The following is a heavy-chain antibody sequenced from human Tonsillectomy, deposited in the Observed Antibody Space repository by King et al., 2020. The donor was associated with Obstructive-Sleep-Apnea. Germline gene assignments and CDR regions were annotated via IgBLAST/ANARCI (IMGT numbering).Heavy chain of an antibody. CDR1: GYTFTSYG. D-gene: IGHD3-3*01. CDR3: AGGYYDFWSGYYTGYYGMDV. Sequence: QLVQSGAEVKKPGASVKVSCKASGYTFTSYGISWVRQAPGQGLEWMGWISAYNGNTNYAQKLQGRVTMTTDTSTSTAYMELRSLRSDDTAVYYCAGGYYDFWSGYYTGYYGMDVWGQGTTVTVSS. CDR2: ISAYNGNT. V-gene: IGHV1-18*04. J-gene: IGHJ6*02.